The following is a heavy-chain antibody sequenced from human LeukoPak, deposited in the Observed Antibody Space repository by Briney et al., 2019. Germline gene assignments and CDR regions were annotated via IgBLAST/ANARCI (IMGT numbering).Heavy chain of an antibody. CDR3: ARHGLSSRFNWFDP. CDR1: GGSISSSSYY. CDR2: VYYSGST. D-gene: IGHD3-3*01. J-gene: IGHJ5*02. Sequence: SETLSLTCTVSGGSISSSSYYWGWIRQPPGKGLEWIGSVYYSGSTYYNPSLKSRVTISVDTSKNQFSLKLSSVTAADTAVYYCARHGLSSRFNWFDPWGQGTLVTVSS. V-gene: IGHV4-39*01.